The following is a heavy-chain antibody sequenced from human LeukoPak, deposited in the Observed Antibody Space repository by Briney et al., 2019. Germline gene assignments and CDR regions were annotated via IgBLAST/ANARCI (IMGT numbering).Heavy chain of an antibody. CDR1: GFTFSSYA. D-gene: IGHD3-22*01. CDR3: ASEGTRDSSGYYYPFEY. Sequence: GGSLRLSCAASGFTFSSYAMSWVRQAPGKGLEWVSSISGSGGSTYYADSVKGRFTISRDNSKNTLYLQMNSLRAEDTAVYYCASEGTRDSSGYYYPFEYWGQGTLVTVSS. J-gene: IGHJ4*02. CDR2: ISGSGGST. V-gene: IGHV3-23*01.